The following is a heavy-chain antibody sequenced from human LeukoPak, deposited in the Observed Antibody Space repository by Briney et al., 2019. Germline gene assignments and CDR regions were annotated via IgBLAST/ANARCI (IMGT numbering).Heavy chain of an antibody. CDR1: GFSFSSYA. V-gene: IGHV3-64*02. CDR3: ARSGWGVGATAHFDY. CDR2: IGTNGGNT. J-gene: IGHJ4*02. D-gene: IGHD1-26*01. Sequence: PGRSLRLSCAASGFSFSSYAMHWVRQAPGKGLEYVSAIGTNGGNTYYADSVKGRFTISRDNAKNSLYLQMNSLGDEDTAVYYCARSGWGVGATAHFDYWGQGTLVTVSS.